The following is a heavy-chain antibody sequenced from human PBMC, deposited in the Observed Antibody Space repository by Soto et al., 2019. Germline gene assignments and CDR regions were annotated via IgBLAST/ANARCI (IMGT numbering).Heavy chain of an antibody. CDR3: ARGGCSSTSCYLFDY. CDR1: GYTFTSYA. D-gene: IGHD2-2*01. CDR2: INAGNGNT. V-gene: IGHV1-3*01. J-gene: IGHJ4*02. Sequence: ASVKVSCKASGYTFTSYAMHWVRQAPGQRLEWMGWINAGNGNTKYSQKFQGRVTITRDTSASTAYMELSSLRSEDTAVYYCARGGCSSTSCYLFDYWGQGTLVTVSS.